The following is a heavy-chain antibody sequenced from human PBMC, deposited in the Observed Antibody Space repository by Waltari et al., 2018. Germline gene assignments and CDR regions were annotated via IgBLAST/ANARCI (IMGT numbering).Heavy chain of an antibody. V-gene: IGHV1-18*01. CDR2: ITTYTGNT. J-gene: IGHJ2*01. CDR1: GYMFSNYG. Sequence: QVQLVQSGAEVKRPGASVKVSCKASGYMFSNYGIGWVRQAPGKGLEWIGWITTYTGNTNLAQKFQGRVTMTADTSTNTAYMELTSLRSDDTAVYYCTRPRGPGPRGPGGLYWYFDLWGRGTLVTVSS. CDR3: TRPRGPGPRGPGGLYWYFDL. D-gene: IGHD3-10*01.